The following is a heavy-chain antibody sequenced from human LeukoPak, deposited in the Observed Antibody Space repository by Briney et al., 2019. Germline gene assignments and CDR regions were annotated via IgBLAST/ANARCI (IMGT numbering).Heavy chain of an antibody. Sequence: GGSLRLSCVASGFTFSSYAMSWVRQAPGKGLEWVSAISGSSGNTHYADSVKGRFTISRDNSKNTLYLQMNSLRAEDTAIYYCAKPARVGAVDYWGQGTLVTVSS. CDR3: AKPARVGAVDY. CDR1: GFTFSSYA. J-gene: IGHJ4*02. V-gene: IGHV3-23*01. D-gene: IGHD6-13*01. CDR2: ISGSSGNT.